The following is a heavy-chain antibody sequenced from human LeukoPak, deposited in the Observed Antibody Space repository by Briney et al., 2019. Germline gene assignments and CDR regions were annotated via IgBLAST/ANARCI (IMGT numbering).Heavy chain of an antibody. CDR3: AKTYCGGDCYALDAFDI. CDR2: ICGSGGST. Sequence: GGSLRLSCAASGFTFSSYAMSWVRQAPGKGLEWVSAICGSGGSTYYADSVKGRFTISRDNSKNTLYLQMNSLRAEDTAVYYCAKTYCGGDCYALDAFDIWGQGTMVTVSS. J-gene: IGHJ3*02. CDR1: GFTFSSYA. V-gene: IGHV3-23*01. D-gene: IGHD2-21*01.